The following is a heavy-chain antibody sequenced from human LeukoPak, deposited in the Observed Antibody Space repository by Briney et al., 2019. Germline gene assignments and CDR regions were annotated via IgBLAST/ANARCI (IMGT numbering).Heavy chain of an antibody. CDR2: ISSSSSYI. V-gene: IGHV3-21*01. J-gene: IGHJ6*02. CDR1: GFTFSSYS. CDR3: ARDLDWNEALNYYYYGMDV. Sequence: GGSLRLSCAASGFTFSSYSMNWVRQAPGKGLEWVSSISSSSSYIYYADSVKGRFTISRDNAKNSLYLQMNSLRAEDTAVYYCARDLDWNEALNYYYYGMDVWGQGTTVTVSS. D-gene: IGHD1-1*01.